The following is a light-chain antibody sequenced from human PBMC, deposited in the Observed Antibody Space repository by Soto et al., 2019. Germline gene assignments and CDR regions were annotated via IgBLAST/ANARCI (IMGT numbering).Light chain of an antibody. CDR3: QQYASSPLT. CDR2: DAS. Sequence: EIELTQSPGTLSLSPGERATLSCRASQSVSSSYLAWYQQKPGQAPRLLIYDASSRATGIPDRFSGSGSGTDFTLTISRLQPEDLAVYYCQQYASSPLTFGGGTKVEIK. J-gene: IGKJ4*01. CDR1: QSVSSSY. V-gene: IGKV3-20*01.